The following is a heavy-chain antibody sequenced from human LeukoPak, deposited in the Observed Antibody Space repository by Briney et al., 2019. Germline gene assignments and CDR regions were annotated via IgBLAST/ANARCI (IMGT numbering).Heavy chain of an antibody. V-gene: IGHV3-23*01. CDR3: AKARIAAAGTGAFDV. CDR1: GFTVSSYG. J-gene: IGHJ3*01. Sequence: QPGGSLRLSCAASGFTVSSYGMTWVRQAPGKGLEWVSAFSATDGSAQYAESVRGRFTISRDNSKNSLYLQMSSLRDEDTAVYLCAKARIAAAGTGAFDVWGQGTMVTVSS. D-gene: IGHD6-13*01. CDR2: FSATDGSA.